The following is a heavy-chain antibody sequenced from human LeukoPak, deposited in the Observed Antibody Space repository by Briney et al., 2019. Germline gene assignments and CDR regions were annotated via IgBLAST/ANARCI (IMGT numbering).Heavy chain of an antibody. J-gene: IGHJ4*02. Sequence: GGSLRLSCTTSGFTFGDYALSWVRQAPGKGLEWVSFIRSRANSGETEYAASVEGRFTVSRDDSKSIAYLQMNSLRPEDTAVYYCARADYYDSDGYYYFFDYWGQGTLVTVSS. CDR2: IRSRANSGET. CDR1: GFTFGDYA. V-gene: IGHV3-49*04. D-gene: IGHD3-22*01. CDR3: ARADYYDSDGYYYFFDY.